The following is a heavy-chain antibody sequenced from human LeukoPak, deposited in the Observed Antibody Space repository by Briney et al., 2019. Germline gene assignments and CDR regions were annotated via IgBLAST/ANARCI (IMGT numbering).Heavy chain of an antibody. V-gene: IGHV4-30-4*08. CDR2: IYYSGST. D-gene: IGHD2-15*01. Sequence: PSQTLSLTCTVSGGSISSGDYYWSWIRQPPGKGLEWIGYIYYSGSTYYNPSLKSRVTISVDTSKNQFSLKLSSVTAADTAVYYCARHLGYCSGGTCYSFYYYGMDVWGQGTTVTVSS. J-gene: IGHJ6*02. CDR3: ARHLGYCSGGTCYSFYYYGMDV. CDR1: GGSISSGDYY.